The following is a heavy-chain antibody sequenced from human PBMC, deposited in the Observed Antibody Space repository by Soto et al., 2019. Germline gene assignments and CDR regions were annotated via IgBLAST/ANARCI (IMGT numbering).Heavy chain of an antibody. J-gene: IGHJ4*02. CDR3: AKPYTVTAEEGPRGYGEGDY. V-gene: IGHV3-30*18. CDR1: GLTFSSYG. CDR2: ISYDGSNK. D-gene: IGHD2-21*02. Sequence: QVQLVESGGGVVQPGRSLRLSCAASGLTFSSYGMHWVRQAPGKGLEWVAVISYDGSNKYYADSVKGRFTISRDNSKNTLYLQMNSLRAEDTAVYYRAKPYTVTAEEGPRGYGEGDYWGQGTLVTVSS.